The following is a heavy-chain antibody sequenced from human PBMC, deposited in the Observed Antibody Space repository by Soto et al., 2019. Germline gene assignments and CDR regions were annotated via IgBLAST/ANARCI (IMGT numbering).Heavy chain of an antibody. D-gene: IGHD3-16*01. CDR3: GREFGQSGKFRFDP. V-gene: IGHV3-33*01. Sequence: QVQLVESGGGVVQPGRSLRLSCAASGFTFSDYGMHWVRQTRGKGLEWVAVIWHDGNEKYYADPAKGRLTVSRDNSKNTLNLQMNSMRAEDTARYYCGREFGQSGKFRFDPWGRGTLVAVSS. CDR2: IWHDGNEK. J-gene: IGHJ5*02. CDR1: GFTFSDYG.